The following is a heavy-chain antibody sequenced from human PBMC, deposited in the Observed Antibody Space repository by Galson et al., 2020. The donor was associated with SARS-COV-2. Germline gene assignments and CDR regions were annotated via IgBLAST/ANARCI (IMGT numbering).Heavy chain of an antibody. Sequence: ASVNVSCKASGYTFTDYYIHWVRQAPGQGLEWMGWINPKSGCTNYAQKFEGRVTMTRDTSITTAYMELSRLRADDTAVYYFAGLRYYDVLTGYIVDVWGQGTMVTVSS. J-gene: IGHJ6*02. CDR3: AGLRYYDVLTGYIVDV. V-gene: IGHV1-2*02. D-gene: IGHD3-9*01. CDR1: GYTFTDYY. CDR2: INPKSGCT.